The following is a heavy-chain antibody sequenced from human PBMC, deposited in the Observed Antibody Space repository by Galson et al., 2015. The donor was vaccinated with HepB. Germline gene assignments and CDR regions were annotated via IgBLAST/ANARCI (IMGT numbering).Heavy chain of an antibody. Sequence: SVKVSCKASGYTFTTNAISWVRQAPGQGLEWMGWISANSGNTKYAQNLQGRVTLTRDTSTSTAYLELRSLSSDATAAYYWAGNGDYRFDYWGQGTLVTVSS. CDR2: ISANSGNT. CDR3: AGNGDYRFDY. D-gene: IGHD4/OR15-4a*01. J-gene: IGHJ4*02. V-gene: IGHV1-18*04. CDR1: GYTFTTNA.